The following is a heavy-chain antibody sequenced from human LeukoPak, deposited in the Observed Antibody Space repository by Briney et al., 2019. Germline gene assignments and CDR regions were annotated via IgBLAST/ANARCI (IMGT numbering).Heavy chain of an antibody. J-gene: IGHJ4*02. CDR3: ARRAGAYSHPYDY. CDR2: IIPIFGTA. CDR1: GGTFRNYA. V-gene: IGHV1-69*06. D-gene: IGHD4/OR15-4a*01. Sequence: SVKVSCKASGGTFRNYAFSWVRQAPGQGLEWMGGIIPIFGTANYAQKFQGRVTITADKSTSTAYMELSSLRSEDTAVYYCARRAGAYSHPYDYWGQGTLVTVSS.